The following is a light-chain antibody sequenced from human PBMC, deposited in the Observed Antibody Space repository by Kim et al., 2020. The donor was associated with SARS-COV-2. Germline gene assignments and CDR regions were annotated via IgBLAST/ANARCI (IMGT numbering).Light chain of an antibody. CDR3: ETWDSNIRV. CDR1: SGHSSYI. CDR2: LEGSGTY. V-gene: IGLV4-60*03. Sequence: QLVLTQSSSASASLGSSVKLTCTLSSGHSSYIIAWHQQQPGKAPRYLMKLEGSGTYNKGSGVPDRFSGSTSGDDRHLPISNLQSEDEVDYYCETWDSNIRVFGGGTQLTVL. J-gene: IGLJ3*02.